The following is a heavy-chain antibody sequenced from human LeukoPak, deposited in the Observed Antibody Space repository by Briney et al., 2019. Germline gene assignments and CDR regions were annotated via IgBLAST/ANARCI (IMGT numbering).Heavy chain of an antibody. Sequence: PSETLSLTCAVYGGSFSGYYWSWIRQPPGKGLEWIGEINHSGSTNYNPSLKSRVTISVDTSKNQFSLKLSSVTAADTAVYYCARAGGAAAGRFYYYYYYMDVWGKGTTVAVSS. J-gene: IGHJ6*03. D-gene: IGHD6-13*01. V-gene: IGHV4-34*01. CDR1: GGSFSGYY. CDR3: ARAGGAAAGRFYYYYYYMDV. CDR2: INHSGST.